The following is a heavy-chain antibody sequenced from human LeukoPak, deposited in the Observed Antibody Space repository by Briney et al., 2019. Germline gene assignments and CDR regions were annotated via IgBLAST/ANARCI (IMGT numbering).Heavy chain of an antibody. Sequence: EGSLRLSCAASGFTFSSYGMHWVRQAPGKGLEWVAVISYDGSNKYYADSVKGRFTISRDNSKNTLYLQMNSLRAEDTAVYYCAKLAVDDAFDIWGQGTMVTVSS. V-gene: IGHV3-30*18. CDR1: GFTFSSYG. CDR2: ISYDGSNK. CDR3: AKLAVDDAFDI. D-gene: IGHD6-19*01. J-gene: IGHJ3*02.